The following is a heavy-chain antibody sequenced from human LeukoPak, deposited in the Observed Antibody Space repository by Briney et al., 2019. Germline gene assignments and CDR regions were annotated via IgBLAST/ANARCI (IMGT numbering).Heavy chain of an antibody. CDR3: ARGDYDFWSGYPFDY. CDR1: GYTFTGYY. J-gene: IGHJ4*02. D-gene: IGHD3-3*01. Sequence: AASVEVSCKASGYTFTGYYMHWVRQAPGQGLEWMGWINPNSGGTNYAQKFQGRVTMTRDASISTAYMELSRLRSDDTAVYYCARGDYDFWSGYPFDYWGQGTLVTVSS. CDR2: INPNSGGT. V-gene: IGHV1-2*02.